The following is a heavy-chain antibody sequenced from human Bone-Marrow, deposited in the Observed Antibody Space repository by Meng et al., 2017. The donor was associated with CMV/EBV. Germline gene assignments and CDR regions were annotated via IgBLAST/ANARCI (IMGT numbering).Heavy chain of an antibody. V-gene: IGHV1-2*02. CDR2: VNSNNDAT. J-gene: IGHJ4*02. CDR3: VRSSGWSLFDY. D-gene: IGHD6-19*01. CDR1: GYTFSDYY. Sequence: QVEAVVTGAEKKAPGASVTSSCTTSGYTFSDYYIHWVRQAPGQGLEWMGWVNSNNDATNYARKFQGRVSMTRDTSISTAHMELSRLMSDDTAVYYCVRSSGWSLFDYWGQGTLVTVSS.